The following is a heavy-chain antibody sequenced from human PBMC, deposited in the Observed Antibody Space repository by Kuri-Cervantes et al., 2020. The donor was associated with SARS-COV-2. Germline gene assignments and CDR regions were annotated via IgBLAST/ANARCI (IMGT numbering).Heavy chain of an antibody. CDR2: ISANNCNT. CDR3: ARDGGWLNWYFDI. D-gene: IGHD6-19*01. Sequence: ASVNVSCKASAYTFTSYGISWVRQAPGQGLEWMGWISANNCNTNYAQKLQGRVTMTTDTSTSTAYMELRLLRSDDTAVYYCARDGGWLNWYFDIWGRGTMVTVSS. J-gene: IGHJ2*01. V-gene: IGHV1-18*01. CDR1: AYTFTSYG.